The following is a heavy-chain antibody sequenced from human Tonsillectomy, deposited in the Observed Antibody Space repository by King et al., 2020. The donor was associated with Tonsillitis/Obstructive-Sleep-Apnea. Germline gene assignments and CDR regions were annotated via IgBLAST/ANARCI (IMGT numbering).Heavy chain of an antibody. Sequence: VQLQQWGAGLLKPSETLSLTCAVYGGPFSGYYWSWIRQPPGKGLEWIGEINHSGSTNYNPSLKSRVTISVDTSKNQFSLRLSSVTAADTAVYYCARGPYCRPTSCSGGSFPPCRQGTLVTVSS. D-gene: IGHD2-2*01. CDR1: GGPFSGYY. V-gene: IGHV4-34*01. CDR2: INHSGST. J-gene: IGHJ5*02. CDR3: ARGPYCRPTSCSGGSFPP.